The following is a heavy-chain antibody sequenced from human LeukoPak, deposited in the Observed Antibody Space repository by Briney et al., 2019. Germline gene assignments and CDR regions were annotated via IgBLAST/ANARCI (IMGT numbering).Heavy chain of an antibody. V-gene: IGHV1-2*02. CDR2: INPNSGGT. J-gene: IGHJ3*02. Sequence: ASVKVSCKASGYTFTGYYMHWVRQAPGQGLEWMGWINPNSGGTNYAQKFQGRVTMTRDTSISTAYMELSRLRSDDTAVYYCARDLYPTVALYCSGGRCYGAELRGGPFDIWGQGTMVTVSS. CDR3: ARDLYPTVALYCSGGRCYGAELRGGPFDI. CDR1: GYTFTGYY. D-gene: IGHD2-15*01.